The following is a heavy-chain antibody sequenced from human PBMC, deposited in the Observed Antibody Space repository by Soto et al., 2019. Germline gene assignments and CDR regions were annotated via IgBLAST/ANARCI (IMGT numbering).Heavy chain of an antibody. D-gene: IGHD3-22*01. V-gene: IGHV1-18*01. CDR2: ISAHNGDT. CDR3: ARDWSRYYDSSGLMWFY. Sequence: AAVNVSGKASGYTFTIYGISCVLQPPLQGREGVGWISAHNGDTRYAQNRQGRITMTTDTSTNTAYMELTSLTSDDKAVYYCARDWSRYYDSSGLMWFYWGQGTLVTVSS. CDR1: GYTFTIYG. J-gene: IGHJ4*02.